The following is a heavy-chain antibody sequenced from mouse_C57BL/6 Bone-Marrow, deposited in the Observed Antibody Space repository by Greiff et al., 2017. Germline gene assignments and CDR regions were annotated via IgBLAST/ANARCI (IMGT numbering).Heavy chain of an antibody. D-gene: IGHD2-1*01. CDR3: AKVDGNYAFDY. CDR2: LYPRSGNT. Sequence: VQLQESGAELARPGASVKLSCKASGYTFTSYGISWVKQRTGQGLEWIGELYPRSGNTYYNEKFKGKATLTAEKSSSTAYMQLSSLTSEDSAVYFCAKVDGNYAFDYWGQGTTLTVSS. CDR1: GYTFTSYG. V-gene: IGHV1-81*01. J-gene: IGHJ2*01.